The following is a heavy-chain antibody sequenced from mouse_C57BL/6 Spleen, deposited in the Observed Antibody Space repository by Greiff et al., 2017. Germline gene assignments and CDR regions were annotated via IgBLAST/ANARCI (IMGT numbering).Heavy chain of an antibody. CDR2: IDPSDSYT. D-gene: IGHD1-1*01. Sequence: VQLQQPGAELVMPGASVKLSCKASGYTFTSYWMHWVKQRPGKGLEWIGEIDPSDSYTNYNQKFKGKSTLTVDKSSSTAYMQLSSLPSEDSAVYYCARGDYYGSSLDYWGQGTTLTVSS. V-gene: IGHV1-69*01. CDR1: GYTFTSYW. J-gene: IGHJ2*01. CDR3: ARGDYYGSSLDY.